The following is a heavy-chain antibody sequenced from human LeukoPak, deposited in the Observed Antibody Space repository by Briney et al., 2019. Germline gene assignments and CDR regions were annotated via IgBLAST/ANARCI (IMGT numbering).Heavy chain of an antibody. CDR2: IYYSGST. D-gene: IGHD3-10*01. J-gene: IGHJ5*02. CDR1: GGSISSSSYY. CDR3: ARERLVRGIPGDWFDP. V-gene: IGHV4-39*07. Sequence: ASETLSLTCTVSGGSISSSSYYWGWIRQPPGKGLEWIGNIYYSGSTYYNPSLKSRVTISVDTSKNQFSLKLSSVTAADTAVYYCARERLVRGIPGDWFDPWGQGTLVTVSS.